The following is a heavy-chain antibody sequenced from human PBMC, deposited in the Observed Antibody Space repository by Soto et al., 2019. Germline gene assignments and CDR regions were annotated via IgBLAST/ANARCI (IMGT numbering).Heavy chain of an antibody. J-gene: IGHJ5*02. CDR3: ARDGATYYYDSSGYYPNWFDP. D-gene: IGHD3-22*01. CDR1: GFTFSSYS. V-gene: IGHV3-21*01. Sequence: AGGSLRLSCAASGFTFSSYSMNWVRQAPGKGLEWVSSISSSSSYIYYADSVKGRFTISRDNAKNSLYLQMNSLRAEDTAVYYCARDGATYYYDSSGYYPNWFDPWGQGTLVTV. CDR2: ISSSSSYI.